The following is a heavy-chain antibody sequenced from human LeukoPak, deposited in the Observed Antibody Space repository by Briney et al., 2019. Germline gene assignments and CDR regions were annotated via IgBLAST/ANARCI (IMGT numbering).Heavy chain of an antibody. J-gene: IGHJ6*03. CDR2: IYHGGST. CDR1: GGSFSSSNW. V-gene: IGHV4-4*02. Sequence: SETLSLTCAVSGGSFSSSNWWSWVRQPPGKGLEWIGEIYHGGSTNYNPSLKSRVTISVDKSKNQFSLKLSSVTAADTAVYYCARVKGYGRDYYYYYMDVWGKGTTVTVSS. D-gene: IGHD5-18*01. CDR3: ARVKGYGRDYYYYYMDV.